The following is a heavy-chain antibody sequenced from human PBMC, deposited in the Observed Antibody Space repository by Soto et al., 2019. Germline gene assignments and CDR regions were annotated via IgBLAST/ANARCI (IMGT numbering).Heavy chain of an antibody. Sequence: PSQTLSLTCAISGDSVSSNSAAWNWIRQSPSRDLEWLGRTYYRSKWYNDYAVSVKSRITINPDTSKNQFSLKLNYVTPEDTAVYYCARGKSRRRITGSKFVTWGQGTVVPVAS. V-gene: IGHV6-1*01. J-gene: IGHJ5*02. CDR3: ARGKSRRRITGSKFVT. D-gene: IGHD1-20*01. CDR1: GDSVSSNSAA. CDR2: TYYRSKWYN.